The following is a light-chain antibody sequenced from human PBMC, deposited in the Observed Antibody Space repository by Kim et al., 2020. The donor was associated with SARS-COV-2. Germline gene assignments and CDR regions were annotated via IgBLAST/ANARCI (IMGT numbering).Light chain of an antibody. J-gene: IGKJ1*01. CDR3: QQYNRYWA. Sequence: SPSVGDRVTLACRASQSIRNWLAWYQQKPWKAPKLLIYHASTLNRGVPSRFSGRGSGTEFPLTIGGLQSDDFGTYYCQQYNRYWAFGQGTKVDIK. CDR1: QSIRNW. CDR2: HAS. V-gene: IGKV1-5*01.